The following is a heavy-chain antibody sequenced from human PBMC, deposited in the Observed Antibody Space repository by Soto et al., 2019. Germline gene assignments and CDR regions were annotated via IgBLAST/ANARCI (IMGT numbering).Heavy chain of an antibody. CDR1: GYTFTIYG. CDR2: IGPDNGNT. D-gene: IGHD5-12*01. Sequence: ASVKVSCKASGYTFTIYGINWVRQAPGQGLEWMGWIGPDNGNTNYAQKLQGRVTMTTDTSTNTAYMELRSLRSDDTAVYYCARALGYSGYAGMDVWGQGTTVTAP. CDR3: ARALGYSGYAGMDV. V-gene: IGHV1-18*01. J-gene: IGHJ6*02.